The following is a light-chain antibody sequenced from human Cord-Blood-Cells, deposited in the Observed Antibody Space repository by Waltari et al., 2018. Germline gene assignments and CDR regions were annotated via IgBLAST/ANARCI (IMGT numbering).Light chain of an antibody. CDR2: GAS. V-gene: IGKV3-15*01. J-gene: IGKJ2*03. Sequence: EIVMTQSPATLSVSPGERATLSCRASQSVSSNLAWYQQKPGQAPRLLIYGASTRATGIPAMFSGSVSVTEFTLTISSLQSEDFAVYYCQQYNNWYSFGQGTKLEIK. CDR3: QQYNNWYS. CDR1: QSVSSN.